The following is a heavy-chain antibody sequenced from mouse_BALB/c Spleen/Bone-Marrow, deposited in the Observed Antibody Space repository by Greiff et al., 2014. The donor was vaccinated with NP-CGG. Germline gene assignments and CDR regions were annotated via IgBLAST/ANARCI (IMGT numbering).Heavy chain of an antibody. CDR2: IYPGSGST. CDR1: GCTFTDYY. CDR3: AKGGYGSSYVRYYAMDY. J-gene: IGHJ4*01. D-gene: IGHD1-1*01. V-gene: IGHV1-77*01. Sequence: QVQLQQPGAELARPGASVKLSCKASGCTFTDYYINWVKQRTGQGLEWIGEIYPGSGSTYYNEKFKGKATLTADKSSSTAYMQRSSLTSEDSAVYVCAKGGYGSSYVRYYAMDYWGQGTSVTVSS.